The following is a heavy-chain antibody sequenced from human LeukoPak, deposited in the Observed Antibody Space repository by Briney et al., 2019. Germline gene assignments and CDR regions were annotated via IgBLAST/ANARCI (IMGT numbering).Heavy chain of an antibody. CDR2: ISSSSSTI. D-gene: IGHD3-3*01. Sequence: GGSLRLSCAASGFTFSSYGIHWVRQAPGKGLEWVSYISSSSSTIYYADSVKGRFTISRDNAKNSLYLQMNSLRAEDTAVYYCARDPGRVAYPNWFDPWGQGTLVTVSS. CDR3: ARDPGRVAYPNWFDP. V-gene: IGHV3-48*04. J-gene: IGHJ5*02. CDR1: GFTFSSYG.